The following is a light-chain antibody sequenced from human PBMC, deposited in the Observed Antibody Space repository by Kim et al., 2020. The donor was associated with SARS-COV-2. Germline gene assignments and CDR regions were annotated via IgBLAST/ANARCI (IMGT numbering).Light chain of an antibody. J-gene: IGLJ3*02. V-gene: IGLV2-14*03. CDR1: SSDVGGYNY. CDR2: DVS. CDR3: SSYTSSSTWV. Sequence: GQSITISCTGTSSDVGGYNYVSWYQQHPGKAPKRMIYDVSNRPSGVSNRFSGSKSGNTTSLTISGLQAEDEADYYCSSYTSSSTWVFGGGTKLTVL.